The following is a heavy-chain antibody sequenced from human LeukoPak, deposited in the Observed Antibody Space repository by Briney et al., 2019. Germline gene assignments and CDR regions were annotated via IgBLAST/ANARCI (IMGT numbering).Heavy chain of an antibody. CDR2: IYYSGST. CDR3: AKKDGDF. J-gene: IGHJ4*02. CDR1: GGSISSSSYY. V-gene: IGHV4-39*07. Sequence: KASETLSLTCTVSGGSISSSSYYWGWIRQPPGKGLEWIGSIYYSGSTYYNPSLKSRVTMSVDTSKNQLSLKLTSLTAADTAVYYGAKKDGDFWGQGTLVSVSS.